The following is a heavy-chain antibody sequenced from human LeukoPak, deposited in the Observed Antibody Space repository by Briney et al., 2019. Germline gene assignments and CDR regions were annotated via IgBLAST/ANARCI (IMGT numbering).Heavy chain of an antibody. J-gene: IGHJ4*02. Sequence: PGGSLRLSCASSGFTFSAYHMNWVRQAPGKGLEWISFISSDSGTIYYADSVKGRLAISRNNAANSLYLQMNNLRDEDTAVYYCARRDPFDYWGQGTMVTVSS. CDR3: ARRDPFDY. CDR2: ISSDSGTI. V-gene: IGHV3-48*02. CDR1: GFTFSAYH.